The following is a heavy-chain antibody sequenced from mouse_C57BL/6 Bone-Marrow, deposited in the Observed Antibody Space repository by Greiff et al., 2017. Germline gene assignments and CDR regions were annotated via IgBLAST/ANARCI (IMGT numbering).Heavy chain of an antibody. J-gene: IGHJ1*03. D-gene: IGHD1-1*01. CDR3: ARDYYGSIPFYCYFDV. CDR1: GYTFTDYN. Sequence: VQLQQSGPELVKPGASVKIPCKASGYTFTDYNMDWVKQSHGKSLEWIGDINPNNGGTIYNQKFKGKVTLTVDKSSSTAYMGLRSLTSEDTAVYYCARDYYGSIPFYCYFDVWGTGTTVTVSS. V-gene: IGHV1-18*01. CDR2: INPNNGGT.